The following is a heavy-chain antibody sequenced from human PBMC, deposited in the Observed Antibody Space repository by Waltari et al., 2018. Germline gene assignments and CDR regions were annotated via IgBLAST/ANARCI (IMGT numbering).Heavy chain of an antibody. CDR1: EFNFKNYA. CDR3: ARGRSADGYITDL. CDR2: ISYHGSNK. V-gene: IGHV3-30*09. J-gene: IGHJ5*02. Sequence: QMQLVESGGGVVQPGGSLRLPCRGPEFNFKNYAMQWVRQAPGKGLEWVALISYHGSNKYYADSVRGRFGISRDTSKNTVDLQMDSVRHEDTAVYFCARGRSADGYITDLWGQGTLVTVSS. D-gene: IGHD5-12*01.